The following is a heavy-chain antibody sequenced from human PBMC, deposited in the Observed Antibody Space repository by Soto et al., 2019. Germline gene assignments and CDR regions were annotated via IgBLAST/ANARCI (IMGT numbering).Heavy chain of an antibody. CDR2: IKSNIDGGTL. CDR3: TSGASAGVLKGFDH. D-gene: IGHD6-13*01. J-gene: IGHJ5*02. CDR1: GFTFSAAW. Sequence: EVQLVESGGGLAKPGGSLRLSCVGSGFTFSAAWVHWFRQAPGKGLEWVGRIKSNIDGGTLDYAAPVKGRFTVSRDDSTNTVYLQMNSLKSADTAVYYCTSGASAGVLKGFDHWGQGTLVTVSS. V-gene: IGHV3-15*01.